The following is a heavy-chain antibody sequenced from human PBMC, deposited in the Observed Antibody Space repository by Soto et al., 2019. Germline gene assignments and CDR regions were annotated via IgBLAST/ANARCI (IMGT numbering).Heavy chain of an antibody. CDR2: IHYSGST. Sequence: QVQLQESGPGLVKPSQTLSLTCAVSGGSISSTNYYWSWIRQPPGTGLEWIGYIHYSGSTYYNPSLKSRVTISVDTSKTQCSLKLSSVTAADTDVYYCASVDGSGSLDAYDIWGQGTMVTVSS. CDR1: GGSISSTNYY. CDR3: ASVDGSGSLDAYDI. D-gene: IGHD3-10*01. J-gene: IGHJ3*02. V-gene: IGHV4-30-4*01.